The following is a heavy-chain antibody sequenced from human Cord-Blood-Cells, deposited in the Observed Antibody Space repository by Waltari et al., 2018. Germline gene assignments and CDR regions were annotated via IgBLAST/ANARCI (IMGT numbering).Heavy chain of an antibody. V-gene: IGHV1-69*12. CDR2: IIPIFGTA. D-gene: IGHD6-6*01. Sequence: QVQLVQSGAEVKKPGSSVKVSCKASGGTFSSYAISWVRQAPGQGLEWMGGIIPIFGTANYAQKFQGRVTSTADESTSTAYMELSSLRSEDTAVYYCAREALEYSSSGGAFDIWGQGTMVTVSS. CDR1: GGTFSSYA. CDR3: AREALEYSSSGGAFDI. J-gene: IGHJ3*02.